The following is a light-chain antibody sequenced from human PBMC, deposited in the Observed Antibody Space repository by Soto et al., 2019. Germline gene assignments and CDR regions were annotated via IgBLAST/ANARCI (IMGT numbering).Light chain of an antibody. J-gene: IGLJ3*02. V-gene: IGLV1-44*01. Sequence: QSVLTQPPSASGTPGQRVTISCSGSSSNIGSNTVNWYQQLPGTAPTLLIYYNNQRPSGVPDRFSGSKSGTSASLAISGLQCEDEAHYYCAAWDDSLYGWVFGGGTKVTVL. CDR2: YNN. CDR3: AAWDDSLYGWV. CDR1: SSNIGSNT.